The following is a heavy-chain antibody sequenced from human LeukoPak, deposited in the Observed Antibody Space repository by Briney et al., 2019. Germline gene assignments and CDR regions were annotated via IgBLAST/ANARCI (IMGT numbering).Heavy chain of an antibody. D-gene: IGHD6-19*01. Sequence: GGSLRLSCAASGFTFSSYNMNWVRQAPGKGLEWVSSITSSSSYIYYADSVKGRFTISRDNAKNSLYLQMNSLRAEDTAVYYCARDSTTGSSGWYGYFQHWGQGTLVTVSS. CDR3: ARDSTTGSSGWYGYFQH. V-gene: IGHV3-21*01. CDR2: ITSSSSYI. J-gene: IGHJ1*01. CDR1: GFTFSSYN.